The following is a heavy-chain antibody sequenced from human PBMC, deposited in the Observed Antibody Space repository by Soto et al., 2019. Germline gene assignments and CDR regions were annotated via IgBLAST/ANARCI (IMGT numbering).Heavy chain of an antibody. CDR1: GGSVSSGSYY. D-gene: IGHD6-19*01. J-gene: IGHJ4*02. CDR2: SYYSGST. CDR3: ARGPRYSSGWPRPKRLDY. V-gene: IGHV4-61*01. Sequence: QVQLQESGPGLVKPSETLSLTCTVSGGSVSSGSYYWSWIRQPPGKGLEWIGYSYYSGSTNYNHSLKSRVTIPVNTPKDQFSLKLSSVTAADTAVYYCARGPRYSSGWPRPKRLDYWGQGTLVTVSS.